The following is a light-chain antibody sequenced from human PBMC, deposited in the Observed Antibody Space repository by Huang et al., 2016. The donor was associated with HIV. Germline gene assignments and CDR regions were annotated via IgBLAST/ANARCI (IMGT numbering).Light chain of an antibody. Sequence: DIQMSQSPSTLSASVGVRVTITCRASQSVSSWLAWYQQKPGKAPKLLIYKASTLESGVPSRVSGSGSGTEFTLTISSLEPDDFASYYCQQYNTYSTFGQGTKVEIK. V-gene: IGKV1-5*03. CDR3: QQYNTYST. CDR1: QSVSSW. CDR2: KAS. J-gene: IGKJ1*01.